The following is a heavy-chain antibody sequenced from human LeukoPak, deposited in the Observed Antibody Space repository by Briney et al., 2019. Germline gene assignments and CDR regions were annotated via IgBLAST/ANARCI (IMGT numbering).Heavy chain of an antibody. CDR2: INPNSGGT. CDR3: ESRHYYDSSGPYHDAFDI. V-gene: IGHV1-2*02. D-gene: IGHD3-22*01. J-gene: IGHJ3*02. CDR1: GYTFTGDY. Sequence: ASVKVSCKASGYTFTGDYMHWVRQAPGQGLEWMGWINPNSGGTNYAQKFQGRVTMTRDTSISTAYMELSRLRSDDTAVYYCESRHYYDSSGPYHDAFDIWGQGTMVTVSS.